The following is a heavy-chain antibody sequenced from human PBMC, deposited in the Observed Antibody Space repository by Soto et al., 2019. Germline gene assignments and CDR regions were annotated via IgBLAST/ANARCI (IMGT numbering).Heavy chain of an antibody. Sequence: EVQLVQSGAEVKKPGESLKISCKGSGYSFTSYWIGWVRQMPGKGLEWMGIIYPGDSDTRYSPSFQGQVTSSADKSISTACLQWSSLKASDTAMFYCARCHIDIVVVPAASGHYYYYGMDVWGQGTTVTVAS. CDR1: GYSFTSYW. CDR2: IYPGDSDT. V-gene: IGHV5-51*01. J-gene: IGHJ6*02. D-gene: IGHD2-2*01. CDR3: ARCHIDIVVVPAASGHYYYYGMDV.